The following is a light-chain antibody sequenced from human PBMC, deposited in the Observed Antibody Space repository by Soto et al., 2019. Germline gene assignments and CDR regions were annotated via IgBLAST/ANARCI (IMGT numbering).Light chain of an antibody. V-gene: IGKV1-8*01. Sequence: AIRMTQSPSSLSASTGDRVTITCLASHGISSYLAWYQQKPGKAPKLLIYAASTLQSGVPSRFSGSGSGTDFTLTISCLQSEDFATYYCQQYYSYPRTFGQGTKVEIK. CDR2: AAS. CDR1: HGISSY. J-gene: IGKJ1*01. CDR3: QQYYSYPRT.